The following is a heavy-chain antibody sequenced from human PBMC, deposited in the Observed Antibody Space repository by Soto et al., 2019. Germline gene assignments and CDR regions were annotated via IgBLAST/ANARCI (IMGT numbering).Heavy chain of an antibody. CDR1: GGSISSHY. D-gene: IGHD6-6*01. CDR3: ARRDYSTSSLGPFGH. V-gene: IGHV4-59*11. J-gene: IGHJ4*02. Sequence: PSETLSLTCVVSGGSISSHYWSWIRQPPGGGLEWIGFIHYSGSTQYSPSLKSRVTMSVDTSKNQFSLNLSSVTAADTAFYFCARRDYSTSSLGPFGHWGPGILVTVSS. CDR2: IHYSGST.